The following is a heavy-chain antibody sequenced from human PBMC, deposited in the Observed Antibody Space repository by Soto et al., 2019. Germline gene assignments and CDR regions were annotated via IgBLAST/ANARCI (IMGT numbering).Heavy chain of an antibody. CDR3: ATIAARPD. J-gene: IGHJ4*02. CDR1: GFTVSSKY. D-gene: IGHD6-6*01. V-gene: IGHV3-53*01. Sequence: EVQLVESGGGLIHPGGSLRLSCAASGFTVSSKYMSWVRQAPGKGLEWVSVIDSGGSTYYADSVKGRFTISRDNSKNKLYLQMNSLRAEDTAVYYCATIAARPDWGQGTLVTVSS. CDR2: IDSGGST.